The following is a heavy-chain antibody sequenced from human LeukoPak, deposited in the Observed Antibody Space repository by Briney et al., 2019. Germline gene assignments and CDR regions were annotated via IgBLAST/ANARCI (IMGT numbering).Heavy chain of an antibody. Sequence: PSETLSLTCAVSGGSISRGGYSWSWIRQPPGKGLEWIGYIYHSGSTYYNPSLKRRVTISGDRSKNQFSLTLSSVTAADTAVYSGARSSGRNAEYFQHWGQGTLVTVSS. J-gene: IGHJ1*01. V-gene: IGHV4-30-2*01. CDR1: GGSISRGGYS. D-gene: IGHD3-22*01. CDR2: IYHSGST. CDR3: ARSSGRNAEYFQH.